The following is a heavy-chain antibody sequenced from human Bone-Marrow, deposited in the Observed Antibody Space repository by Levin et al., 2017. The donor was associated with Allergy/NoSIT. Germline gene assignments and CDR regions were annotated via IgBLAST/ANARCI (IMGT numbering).Heavy chain of an antibody. CDR3: ARSDYGDYLRNWYFDV. J-gene: IGHJ2*01. Sequence: PSETLSLTCSISGGSISGFYWNWIRQAPGKGLEWIGYVFDNGRSNSNSALQSRVTISLDTSRNQFSLKLTSVTAADTAFYFCARSDYGDYLRNWYFDVWGRGTLVTVSS. D-gene: IGHD4-17*01. V-gene: IGHV4-59*01. CDR2: VFDNGRS. CDR1: GGSISGFY.